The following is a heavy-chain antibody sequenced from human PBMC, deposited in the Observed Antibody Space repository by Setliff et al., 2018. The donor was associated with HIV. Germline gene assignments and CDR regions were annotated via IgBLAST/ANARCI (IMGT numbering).Heavy chain of an antibody. CDR3: ARPQHIYDDSSDDY. Sequence: GSLRLSCVVSGFSFSNFWMSWVRQTPGKGLESLAIISTDGSNKQYLNSVRGRFTISRDNAKNSLFLQMDNLRVDDTAVYYCARPQHIYDDSSDDYWGQGTLVTVSS. D-gene: IGHD3-22*01. CDR1: GFSFSNFW. CDR2: ISTDGSNK. V-gene: IGHV3-7*03. J-gene: IGHJ4*02.